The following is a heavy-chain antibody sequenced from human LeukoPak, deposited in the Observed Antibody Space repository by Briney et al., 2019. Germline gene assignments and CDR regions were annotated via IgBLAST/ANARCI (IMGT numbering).Heavy chain of an antibody. J-gene: IGHJ4*02. Sequence: GGSLRLSCAASGFTFSRYSMHWVRQAPGKGLEWVSSISSSSSYIYYADSVKGRFTISRDNAKNSLYLQMNSLRAEDTAVYYCARDNGMGFDYWGQGTMVTVCS. CDR3: ARDNGMGFDY. CDR2: ISSSSSYI. CDR1: GFTFSRYS. D-gene: IGHD1-14*01. V-gene: IGHV3-21*01.